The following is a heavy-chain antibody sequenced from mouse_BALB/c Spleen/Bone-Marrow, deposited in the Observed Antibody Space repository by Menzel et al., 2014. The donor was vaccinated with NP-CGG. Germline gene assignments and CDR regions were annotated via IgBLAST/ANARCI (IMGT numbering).Heavy chain of an antibody. CDR3: AREGIYYGNYLAN. J-gene: IGHJ3*01. D-gene: IGHD2-1*01. Sequence: DVKLVESGGGLVQPGGSRKLSCAASGFTFSDYGMAWVRQAPGKGPEWVAFISNMAYSIYYADSVTGRFTISRENAKNTQYLEMSSLRSEDAAMYYCAREGIYYGNYLANWGQGTLVTVSA. CDR1: GFTFSDYG. CDR2: ISNMAYSI. V-gene: IGHV5-15*02.